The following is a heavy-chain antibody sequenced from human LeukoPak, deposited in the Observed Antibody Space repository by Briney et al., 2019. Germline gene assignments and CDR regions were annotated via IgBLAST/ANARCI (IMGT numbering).Heavy chain of an antibody. CDR3: ARGQSTGTTAQPDY. CDR1: GGSISTSY. CDR2: IYYSGYT. Sequence: PSETLSLTCTVSGGSISTSYWSWIRQPPGKGLEWIGYIYYSGYTNYNPSLKSRVTMSVDTSKNQFSLKLSSVTAADTAVYYCARGQSTGTTAQPDYWGQGTLVTVPS. V-gene: IGHV4-59*01. D-gene: IGHD1-1*01. J-gene: IGHJ4*02.